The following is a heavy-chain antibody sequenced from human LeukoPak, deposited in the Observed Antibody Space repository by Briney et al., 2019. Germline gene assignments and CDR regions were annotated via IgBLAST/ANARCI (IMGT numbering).Heavy chain of an antibody. Sequence: ASVKVSXKASGYTFTSYGISWVRQAPGQGLEWMGWISAYNGNTNYAQKLQGRVTMTRDTSISTAYMELSRLRSDDTAVYYCARMRTTVTGFDYWGQGTLVTVSS. J-gene: IGHJ4*02. CDR3: ARMRTTVTGFDY. V-gene: IGHV1-18*01. D-gene: IGHD4-17*01. CDR1: GYTFTSYG. CDR2: ISAYNGNT.